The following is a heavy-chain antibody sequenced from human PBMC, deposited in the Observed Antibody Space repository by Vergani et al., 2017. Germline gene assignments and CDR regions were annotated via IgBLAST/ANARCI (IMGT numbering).Heavy chain of an antibody. J-gene: IGHJ2*01. CDR3: VKDGVVVAATGXFDL. V-gene: IGHV3-7*01. CDR1: GFTFSSYW. CDR2: IKQDGSEK. Sequence: VQLVESGGGVVQPGRSLRLSCAASGFTFSSYWMSWVRQAPGKGLEWVANIKQDGSEKYYVDSVKGRFTISRDNAKNSLYLQMSSLRAEDTAVYYCVKDGVVVAATGXFDLWGRGTLVTVSS. D-gene: IGHD2-15*01.